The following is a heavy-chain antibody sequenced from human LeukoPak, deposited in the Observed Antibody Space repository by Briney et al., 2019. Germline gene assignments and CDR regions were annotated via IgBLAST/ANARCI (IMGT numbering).Heavy chain of an antibody. Sequence: ASVKVSCKASGYTFTGYYTHWVRQAPGQGLEWMGWINPNSGGTNFPQKFQGRVTMTRDTSISTAYMELSRLRSDDTAVYYCARRGDYYDSSGYEGFEYWGQGTLVTVSS. CDR3: ARRGDYYDSSGYEGFEY. CDR2: INPNSGGT. D-gene: IGHD3-22*01. J-gene: IGHJ4*02. CDR1: GYTFTGYY. V-gene: IGHV1-2*02.